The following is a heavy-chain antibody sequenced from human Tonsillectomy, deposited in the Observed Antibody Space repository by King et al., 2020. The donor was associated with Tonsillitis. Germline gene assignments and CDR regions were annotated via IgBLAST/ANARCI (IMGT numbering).Heavy chain of an antibody. V-gene: IGHV5-10-1*03. J-gene: IGHJ4*02. D-gene: IGHD1-26*01. Sequence: QLVQSGAEVKKPGESLRISCEGSGYSFSTYCISWVRQMPGKGLEWRGRIDPSDSNTNYSPSFQGHVTISVDKSISPAYLQWSSLKASDTAMYYCASSIEDFDYWGQGTLVTVSS. CDR1: GYSFSTYC. CDR3: ASSIEDFDY. CDR2: IDPSDSNT.